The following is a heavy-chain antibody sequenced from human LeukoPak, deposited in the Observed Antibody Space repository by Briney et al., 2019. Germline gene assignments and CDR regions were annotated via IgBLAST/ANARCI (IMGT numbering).Heavy chain of an antibody. Sequence: SETLSLTCTVSGGSIGTYYWSWIRQPPGQGLEWIGYIYYSGSTNYNPSLKSRVIISRDTSKNQFSLNLSSVTAADPAVYYCARGYTDGGLIGNWGQGTLVTAS. CDR3: ARGYTDGGLIGN. D-gene: IGHD5-12*01. V-gene: IGHV4-59*08. CDR2: IYYSGST. CDR1: GGSIGTYY. J-gene: IGHJ4*02.